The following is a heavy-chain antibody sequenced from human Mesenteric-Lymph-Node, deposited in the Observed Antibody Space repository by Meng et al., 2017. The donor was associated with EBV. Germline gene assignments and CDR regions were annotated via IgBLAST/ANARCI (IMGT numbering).Heavy chain of an antibody. CDR3: ARDWSSVIMNKGNY. Sequence: VTLVQSGSELKKPGASVKVSCKASGYTFTDYAMNWVRQAPGQGLEWMGWIDTNTGSPTYAQGFTGRFVFSLDTSVSTAYLQITSLKADDSAVYYCARDWSSVIMNKGNYWGQGTLVTVSS. D-gene: IGHD3-16*01. CDR1: GYTFTDYA. J-gene: IGHJ4*02. V-gene: IGHV7-4-1*02. CDR2: IDTNTGSP.